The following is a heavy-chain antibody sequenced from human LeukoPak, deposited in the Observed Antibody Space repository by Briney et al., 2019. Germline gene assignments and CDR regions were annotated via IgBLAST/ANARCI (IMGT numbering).Heavy chain of an antibody. CDR3: AREGGYSYGLIDY. J-gene: IGHJ4*02. Sequence: GGSLRLSCAASRFTFSSYYMYWVRQAPGKGLEGVAFISDDGVKKYYADSVKGRFSIPRDNYKKTLYLQMDSLRAEDTAVYYCAREGGYSYGLIDYWGQGTLVTVSS. V-gene: IGHV3-30-3*01. D-gene: IGHD5-18*01. CDR2: ISDDGVKK. CDR1: RFTFSSYY.